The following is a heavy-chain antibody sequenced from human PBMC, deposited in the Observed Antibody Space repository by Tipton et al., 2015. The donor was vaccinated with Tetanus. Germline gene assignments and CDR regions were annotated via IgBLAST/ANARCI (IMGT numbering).Heavy chain of an antibody. CDR3: AREPPPIYSGSYGGDY. J-gene: IGHJ4*02. D-gene: IGHD1-26*01. Sequence: QLVQSGAEVKKPGASMKVSCKASGHTFTSYGISWVRQAPGQGLEWMGWISAYNGNTNYAQKLQGRATMTTDTSTSTAYMDLRSLRSDDAAVYYCAREPPPIYSGSYGGDYGGQGTLVTVSS. CDR2: ISAYNGNT. CDR1: GHTFTSYG. V-gene: IGHV1-18*01.